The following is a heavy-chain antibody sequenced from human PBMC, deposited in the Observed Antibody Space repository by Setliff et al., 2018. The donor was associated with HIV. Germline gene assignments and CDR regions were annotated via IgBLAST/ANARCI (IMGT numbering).Heavy chain of an antibody. D-gene: IGHD2-2*01. J-gene: IGHJ5*02. CDR2: IRAKAYGGAT. CDR1: GFTFGDYA. Sequence: GGSLRLSCAASGFTFGDYAMSWVRQAPGMGLEWVGLIRAKAYGGATVYAASIKDRISISRDDSKGVAYLQINSLKTEDTAVYYCTTGSCSRTGCRPWGQGTLVTVSS. CDR3: TTGSCSRTGCRP. V-gene: IGHV3-49*04.